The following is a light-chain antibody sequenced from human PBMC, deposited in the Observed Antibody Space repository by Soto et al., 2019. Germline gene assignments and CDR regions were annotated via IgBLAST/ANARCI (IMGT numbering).Light chain of an antibody. V-gene: IGKV1-5*01. CDR2: EAS. CDR3: QEHNSYIPT. J-gene: IGKJ1*01. CDR1: QSIGGW. Sequence: DIQMTHSPSTLSASVGDIVTITCRASQSIGGWLAWYQQKPGKAPKLLIYEASVLQNGVPSRFSGSGSGTEFTLAIDSLQPDDFATYYCQEHNSYIPTFGPGTKVDIK.